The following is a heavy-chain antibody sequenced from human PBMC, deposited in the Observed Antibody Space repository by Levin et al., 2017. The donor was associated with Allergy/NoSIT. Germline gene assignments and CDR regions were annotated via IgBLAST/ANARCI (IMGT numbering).Heavy chain of an antibody. J-gene: IGHJ4*02. Sequence: PLASVKVSCKASGYTFTSYYLHWVRQAPGEGLEWMGIINPSSGRTTYAQKFQGRVTMTRDTSTSTVYMELSSLRSEDTAVYYCARDVVAGVDTAMVFSWGYWGQGTLVTVSS. CDR1: GYTFTSYY. CDR3: ARDVVAGVDTAMVFSWGY. V-gene: IGHV1-46*01. D-gene: IGHD5-18*01. CDR2: INPSSGRT.